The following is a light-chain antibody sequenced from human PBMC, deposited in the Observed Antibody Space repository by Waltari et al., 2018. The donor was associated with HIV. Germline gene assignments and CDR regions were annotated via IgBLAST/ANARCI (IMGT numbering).Light chain of an antibody. CDR2: LNNNGSH. J-gene: IGLJ3*02. V-gene: IGLV4-69*01. CDR1: SRHSTYA. Sequence: QLVVTQSPSASASLGASVKLTCTLSSRHSTYAIAWYQQQPEKAPRYLMKLNNNGSHIKGDGIPNRFSGSSSGAERYLTISSLQSEDEADYYCQTWGTGIQVFGGGTKLTVL. CDR3: QTWGTGIQV.